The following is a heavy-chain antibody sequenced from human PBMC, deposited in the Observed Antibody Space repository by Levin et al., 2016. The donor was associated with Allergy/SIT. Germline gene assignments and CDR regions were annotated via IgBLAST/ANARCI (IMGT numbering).Heavy chain of an antibody. J-gene: IGHJ4*02. CDR3: ARGVELGITGYYFDY. CDR2: IYYSGST. V-gene: IGHV4-31*03. CDR1: GGSISSGGYY. Sequence: SETLSLTCTVSGGSISSGGYYWSWIRQHPGKGLEWIGYIYYSGSTYYNPSLKSRVTISVDTSKNQFSLKLGSVTAADTAVYYCARGVELGITGYYFDYWGQGTLVTVSS. D-gene: IGHD5-24*01.